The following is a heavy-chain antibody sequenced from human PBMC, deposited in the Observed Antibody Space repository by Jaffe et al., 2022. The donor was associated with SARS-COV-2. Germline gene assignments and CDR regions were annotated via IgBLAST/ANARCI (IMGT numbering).Heavy chain of an antibody. CDR1: GFSFSGSW. V-gene: IGHV3-7*01. Sequence: EVPLVESGGGLVQPGGSLRLSCVASGFSFSGSWMNWVRQAPGKGLEWVANIKPDGSERSHVDTVKGRFTVSRDNSKNSLYLQMNSLTVEDTAVYYCAAWGPENSNYWGLGALVSVSS. D-gene: IGHD1-26*01. CDR2: IKPDGSER. CDR3: AAWGPENSNY. J-gene: IGHJ4*02.